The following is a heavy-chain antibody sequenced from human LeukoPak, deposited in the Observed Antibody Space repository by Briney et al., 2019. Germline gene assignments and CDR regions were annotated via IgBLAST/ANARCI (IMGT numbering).Heavy chain of an antibody. CDR1: GGSISSYY. J-gene: IGHJ6*03. CDR2: IYTSGST. Sequence: SETLSLTCTVSGGSISSYYWSWIRQPAGKGLEWIGRIYTSGSTNYNPSLKSRVTMSVDTSRNQFSLKLSSVTAADTAVYYCARAIGGYSGYLYYYYYYMDVWGKGTTVTVSS. D-gene: IGHD5-12*01. CDR3: ARAIGGYSGYLYYYYYYMDV. V-gene: IGHV4-4*07.